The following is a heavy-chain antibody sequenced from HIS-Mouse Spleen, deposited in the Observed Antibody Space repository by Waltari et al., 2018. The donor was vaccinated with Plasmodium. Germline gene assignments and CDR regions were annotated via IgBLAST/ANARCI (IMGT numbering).Heavy chain of an antibody. V-gene: IGHV3-9*01. J-gene: IGHJ4*02. CDR3: AKICCYSSGWYDY. D-gene: IGHD6-19*01. CDR2: ISWNSGSI. CDR1: GFTFDDYA. Sequence: EVQLVESGGGLVQPGRSLRLSCAASGFTFDDYAMHWVRQAPGKGLEGVSGISWNSGSIGYADSVKGRFTISRDNAKNSLYLQMNSLRAEDTALYYCAKICCYSSGWYDYWGQGTLVTVSS.